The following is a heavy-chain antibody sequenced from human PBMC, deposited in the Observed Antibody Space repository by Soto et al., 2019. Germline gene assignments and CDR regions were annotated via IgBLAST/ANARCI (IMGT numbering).Heavy chain of an antibody. Sequence: SVKVSFKASGGPFSSYAISLVRQAPGQGLEWIGGIIPIFGTANYAQKFQGRVTITADESTSTAYMELSSLRSEDTAVYYCARDVSAAAAHTYDSYYYGMDVWGQGTTVTVSS. D-gene: IGHD6-13*01. CDR1: GGPFSSYA. CDR2: IIPIFGTA. J-gene: IGHJ6*01. V-gene: IGHV1-69*13. CDR3: ARDVSAAAAHTYDSYYYGMDV.